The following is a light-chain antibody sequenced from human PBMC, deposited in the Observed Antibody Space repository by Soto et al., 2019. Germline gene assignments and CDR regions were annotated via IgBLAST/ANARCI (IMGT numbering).Light chain of an antibody. CDR2: DAS. J-gene: IGKJ1*01. CDR1: QSIRNG. CDR3: QRYNIYRT. Sequence: DIQMTQSPSTQSASVGDRVTITCRASQSIRNGLAWYQQKPGKAPKLLMYDASTLESGLPSRFSGSGSGTESTLTISSLQPDDFATYFCQRYNIYRTFGQGTKVDIK. V-gene: IGKV1-5*01.